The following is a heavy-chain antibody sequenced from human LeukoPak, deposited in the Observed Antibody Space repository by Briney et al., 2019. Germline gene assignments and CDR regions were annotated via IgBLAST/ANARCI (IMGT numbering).Heavy chain of an antibody. J-gene: IGHJ4*02. CDR2: INPNSGGT. V-gene: IGHV1-2*02. Sequence: ASVKVSCKASGYTFTGYYMHWVRQAPGQGLEWMGWINPNSGGTNYAQKFQGRVTMTRDTSTSTAYMELRSLRSDDTAVYYCARGCSSTTCHLLDYWGQGTLVTVSS. D-gene: IGHD2-2*01. CDR1: GYTFTGYY. CDR3: ARGCSSTTCHLLDY.